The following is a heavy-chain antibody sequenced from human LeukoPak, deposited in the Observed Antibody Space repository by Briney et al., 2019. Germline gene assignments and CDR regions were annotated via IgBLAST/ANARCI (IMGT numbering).Heavy chain of an antibody. D-gene: IGHD4-11*01. CDR3: ARLYSNYDYYYYYMDV. CDR1: GYTFTSYG. CDR2: ISAYNGNT. Sequence: GASAKVSCKASGYTFTSYGISWVRQAPGQGLEWMGWISAYNGNTNYAQKLQGRVTMTTDTSTSTAYMELRSLRFDDTAVYYCARLYSNYDYYYYYMDVWGKGTTVTVSS. V-gene: IGHV1-18*01. J-gene: IGHJ6*03.